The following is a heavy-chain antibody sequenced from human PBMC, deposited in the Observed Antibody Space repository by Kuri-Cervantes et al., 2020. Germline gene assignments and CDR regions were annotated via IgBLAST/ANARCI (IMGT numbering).Heavy chain of an antibody. CDR2: ISAYNGDT. CDR1: GYTFTSYG. J-gene: IGHJ6*03. CDR3: ARGTFLGYYYMDV. D-gene: IGHD1-1*01. Sequence: ASVKVSCKASGYTFTSYGFSWVRQAPGQGLEWMGWISAYNGDTNYAEKLQGRVTMTTDTSTSTAFMELRSLRSDDTAVYYCARGTFLGYYYMDVWGKGTTVTVSS. V-gene: IGHV1-18*01.